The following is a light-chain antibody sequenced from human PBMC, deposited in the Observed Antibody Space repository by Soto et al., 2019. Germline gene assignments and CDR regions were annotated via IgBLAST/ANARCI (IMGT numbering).Light chain of an antibody. CDR3: QRYSGAPYT. Sequence: DFQMTQSPSSLSASVGDRVTITCRANQAISNYLTWYQQRPGRVPQVLIYAASTLQSGVPSRFSGRGSGSEFTLTINGLQPEDVGTYYCQRYSGAPYTFGQGTKGEIK. V-gene: IGKV1-27*01. J-gene: IGKJ2*01. CDR1: QAISNY. CDR2: AAS.